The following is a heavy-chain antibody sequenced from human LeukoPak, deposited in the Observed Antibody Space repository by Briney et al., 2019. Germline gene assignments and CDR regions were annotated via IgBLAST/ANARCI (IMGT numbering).Heavy chain of an antibody. CDR2: INWNGGTT. V-gene: IGHV3-20*04. CDR3: ARGVGYYDITGYPLDY. CDR1: GFKFDDHG. D-gene: IGHD3-22*01. Sequence: GGSLRLPCAASGFKFDDHGMSWVRQGPGKGLEWVAGINWNGGTTGYADSVKGRFTISRDNAKNSLYLQMSSLRAEDTALYYCARGVGYYDITGYPLDYWGQGSPVTVSS. J-gene: IGHJ4*02.